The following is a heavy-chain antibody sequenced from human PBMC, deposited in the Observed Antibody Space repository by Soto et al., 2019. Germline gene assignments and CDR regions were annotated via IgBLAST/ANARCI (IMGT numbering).Heavy chain of an antibody. V-gene: IGHV3-21*01. CDR2: ISSGTIYI. CDR1: GFTFSTYS. J-gene: IGHJ3*02. D-gene: IGHD1-26*01. Sequence: EVQLVESGGGLVKPGGSLRLSCVASGFTFSTYSMNWVRQTPGKGLEWVSSISSGTIYIHYADSVKGRFTISRDNAKNSLYLQMNSLRAEDTAVYYCARDPVGSGNYYGTFDIRGPGTMVTVSS. CDR3: ARDPVGSGNYYGTFDI.